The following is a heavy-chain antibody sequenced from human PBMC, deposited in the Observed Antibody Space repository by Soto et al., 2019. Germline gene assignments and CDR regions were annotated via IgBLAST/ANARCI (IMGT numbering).Heavy chain of an antibody. V-gene: IGHV3-7*04. D-gene: IGHD1-26*01. CDR2: IKQDGGEK. CDR3: GRDLRDWDSGSYSYGY. J-gene: IGHJ4*02. Sequence: EVQLVESGGGLVKPGGSLRLSCAASGFTFSSYWMSWVRQAPGKGLEWVANIKQDGGEKYYVDSVKGRFTISRDNAKNSLYLQMNSLRAEDTAVYYCGRDLRDWDSGSYSYGYWGQGTLVTVSP. CDR1: GFTFSSYW.